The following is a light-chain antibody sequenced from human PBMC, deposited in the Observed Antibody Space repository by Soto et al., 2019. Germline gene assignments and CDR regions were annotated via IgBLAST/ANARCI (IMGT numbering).Light chain of an antibody. Sequence: QSVLTQHASVSGSPGQSITISCTGTSSDIGVFDYVSWYQQHPGRAPKLIIYEVTNRPSGASDRFSGSRSGNTASLTISGLQAEDEAEYYCSSYTGSTTLVFGGGTKLTVL. CDR3: SSYTGSTTLV. J-gene: IGLJ3*02. CDR1: SSDIGVFDY. CDR2: EVT. V-gene: IGLV2-14*01.